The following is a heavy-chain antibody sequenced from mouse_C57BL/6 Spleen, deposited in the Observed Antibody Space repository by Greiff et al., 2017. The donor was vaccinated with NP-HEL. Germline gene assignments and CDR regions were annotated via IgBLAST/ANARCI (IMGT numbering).Heavy chain of an antibody. CDR2: ISDGGSYT. V-gene: IGHV5-4*01. J-gene: IGHJ2*01. Sequence: EVKLVESGGGLVKPGGSLKLSCAASGFTFSSYAMSWVRQTPEKRLEWVATISDGGSYTYYPDNVKGRFTISRDNAKNNLYLQMSHLKAEDTAMYYCARDGYLDYWGQGTTLTVSS. CDR1: GFTFSSYA. CDR3: ARDGYLDY.